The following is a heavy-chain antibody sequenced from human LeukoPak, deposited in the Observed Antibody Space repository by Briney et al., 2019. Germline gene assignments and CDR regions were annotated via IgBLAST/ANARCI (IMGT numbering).Heavy chain of an antibody. J-gene: IGHJ6*02. D-gene: IGHD6-13*01. CDR1: GGSISSSGYY. V-gene: IGHV4-39*07. CDR2: IYYSGST. CDR3: ARGQQTHGSGMDV. Sequence: PSETLSLTCTVSGGSISSSGYYWGWIRQPPGKGLEWIGSIYYSGSTYYNPSLKSRVTISVDTSKNQFSLKLSSVTAADTAVYYCARGQQTHGSGMDVWGQGTTVTVSS.